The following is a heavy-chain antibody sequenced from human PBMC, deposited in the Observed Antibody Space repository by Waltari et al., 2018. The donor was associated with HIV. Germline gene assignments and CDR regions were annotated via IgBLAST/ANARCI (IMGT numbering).Heavy chain of an antibody. CDR3: ARVAARTSYYFYYMDV. CDR2: ISQSGDT. CDR1: GVSISSTNW. J-gene: IGHJ6*03. D-gene: IGHD6-6*01. V-gene: IGHV4-4*02. Sequence: QVQVQESGPGLVKPSGTLSITCAVSGVSISSTNWWSWVRQPPGKGLEWIGEISQSGDTNYNPSLKSRVAISVDKSKTQFSLMLSSVTAADTAVYYCARVAARTSYYFYYMDVWGRGTTVTVSS.